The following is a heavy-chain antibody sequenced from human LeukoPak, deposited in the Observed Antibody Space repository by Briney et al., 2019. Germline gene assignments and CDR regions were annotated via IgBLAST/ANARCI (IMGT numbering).Heavy chain of an antibody. D-gene: IGHD3-22*01. CDR1: GYTFTCYY. Sequence: ASVKVSCKASGYTFTCYYMHWVRQAPGQGLEWMGLINPSNHRTNYAQRFQGRVTMTRDMSTSTVYMELSSLRSEDTAVFYCARGVHVRKYDSNENCFDPWGQGTLVTVSS. V-gene: IGHV1-46*01. J-gene: IGHJ5*02. CDR2: INPSNHRT. CDR3: ARGVHVRKYDSNENCFDP.